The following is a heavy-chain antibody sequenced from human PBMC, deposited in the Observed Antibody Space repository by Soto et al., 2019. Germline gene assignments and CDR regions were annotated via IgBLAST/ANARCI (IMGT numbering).Heavy chain of an antibody. CDR2: IYYSGST. Sequence: LSLTCTVSGGSISSSSYYWGWIRQPPGKGLEWIGSIYYSGSTYYNPSLKSRVTISVDTSKNQFSLKLSSVTAADTAVYYCARRIAALYYYYYYGMDVWGQGTTVTVSS. CDR1: GGSISSSSYY. J-gene: IGHJ6*02. V-gene: IGHV4-39*01. CDR3: ARRIAALYYYYYYGMDV. D-gene: IGHD6-13*01.